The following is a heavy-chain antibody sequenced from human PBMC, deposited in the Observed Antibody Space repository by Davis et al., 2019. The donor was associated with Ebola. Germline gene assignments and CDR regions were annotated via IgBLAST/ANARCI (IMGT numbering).Heavy chain of an antibody. CDR3: AKINVVVTAMRFDY. CDR1: GFTFSSYG. J-gene: IGHJ4*02. Sequence: GESLKISCAASGFTFSSYGMHWVRQAPGKGLEWVAFIRYDGSNKYYADSVKGRFTISRDNSKNTLYLQMNSLRAEDTAVYYCAKINVVVTAMRFDYWGQGTPVTVSS. CDR2: IRYDGSNK. V-gene: IGHV3-30*02. D-gene: IGHD2-21*02.